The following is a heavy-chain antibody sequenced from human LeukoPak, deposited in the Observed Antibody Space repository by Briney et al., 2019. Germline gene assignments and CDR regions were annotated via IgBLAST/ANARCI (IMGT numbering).Heavy chain of an antibody. Sequence: GSLRLFCAASGFNLRSQGMPPVRQAPSQGLEWVAVIWYDGSNKYYADSVKGRFTISRDNSKNTLYLQMNSLRAEDTAVYYCARIGSSGWLSWSAFDIWGQGTMVTVSS. CDR3: ARIGSSGWLSWSAFDI. D-gene: IGHD6-19*01. CDR1: GFNLRSQG. J-gene: IGHJ3*02. V-gene: IGHV3-33*01. CDR2: IWYDGSNK.